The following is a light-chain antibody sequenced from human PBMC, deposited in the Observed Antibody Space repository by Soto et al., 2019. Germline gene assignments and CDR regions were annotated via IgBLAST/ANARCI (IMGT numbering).Light chain of an antibody. J-gene: IGKJ1*01. CDR1: QTVRNNY. V-gene: IGKV3-20*01. CDR2: DAS. Sequence: EFVLTQSPGTLSLSPGERATLSCRASQTVRNNYLAWYQQKPGQAPRLLIYDASTRVTGIPDRFSGSGSGTDFTLTISRLEPEDSAVYYCQQYGSSPTWTFGQGTKVDIK. CDR3: QQYGSSPTWT.